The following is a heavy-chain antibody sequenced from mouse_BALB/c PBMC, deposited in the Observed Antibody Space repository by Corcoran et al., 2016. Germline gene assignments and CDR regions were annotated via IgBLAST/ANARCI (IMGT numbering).Heavy chain of an antibody. CDR2: INPYTGEP. CDR3: ARWDYYGSSSYWYFDA. Sequence: QIQLVQSGPELKKPGETVKISCKASGYTFPNYGMNWVKQAPGKGLKWMGWINPYTGEPTYADNFKGRFAFSLETSASTAYLQINNLKNEGIATYFCARWDYYGSSSYWYFDAWGAGTTVTVSS. CDR1: GYTFPNYG. D-gene: IGHD1-1*01. J-gene: IGHJ1*01. V-gene: IGHV9-1*02.